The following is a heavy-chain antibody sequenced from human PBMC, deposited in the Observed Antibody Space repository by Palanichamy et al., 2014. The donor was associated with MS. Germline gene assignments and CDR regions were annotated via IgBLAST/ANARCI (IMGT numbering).Heavy chain of an antibody. CDR3: AREGGSGYYYHPQYYYYGMDV. CDR2: IIPILGIA. D-gene: IGHD3-22*01. Sequence: QVQLVQSGAEVKKPGSSVKVSCKASGGTFSSYTISWVRQAPGQGLEWMGRIIPILGIANYAPKFQGRVTITADKSTSTAYMELSSLRSEDTAVYYCAREGGSGYYYHPQYYYYGMDVWGQGTTVTVSS. V-gene: IGHV1-69*08. CDR1: GGTFSSYT. J-gene: IGHJ6*02.